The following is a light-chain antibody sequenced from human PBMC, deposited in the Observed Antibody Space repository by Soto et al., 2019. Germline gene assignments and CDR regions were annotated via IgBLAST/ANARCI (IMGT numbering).Light chain of an antibody. Sequence: EIVLTQSPGTLSLSPGERATLSCRASQSVSNNYLAWYQQKPGQAPRLLIYGASNRATGIPDRFSGSGSGTDFTLTISRPEPEDFAVDDCQHYGSSGTFGQGTKVDIK. CDR1: QSVSNNY. V-gene: IGKV3-20*01. J-gene: IGKJ1*01. CDR2: GAS. CDR3: QHYGSSGT.